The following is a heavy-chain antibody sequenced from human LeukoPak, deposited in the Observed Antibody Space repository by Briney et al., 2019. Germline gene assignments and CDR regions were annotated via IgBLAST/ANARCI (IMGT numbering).Heavy chain of an antibody. V-gene: IGHV3-23*01. Sequence: GGSLRLSCASSGFTFSSYAMRWVRQAPGKGLECVSALSGRGGCTYYADSVKGWFTISRDNSKNTRYLQMNSLRAEDTAVYYCANSASGRGSFRSYAFDIWGQGTMVTVSS. CDR2: LSGRGGCT. CDR1: GFTFSSYA. D-gene: IGHD2-15*01. CDR3: ANSASGRGSFRSYAFDI. J-gene: IGHJ3*02.